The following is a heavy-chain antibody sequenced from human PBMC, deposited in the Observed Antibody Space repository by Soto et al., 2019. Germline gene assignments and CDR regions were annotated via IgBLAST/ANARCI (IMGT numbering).Heavy chain of an antibody. D-gene: IGHD6-13*01. CDR2: ISDNGVIT. CDR1: GFTFSTYG. CDR3: AKGGRTWYGLDS. J-gene: IGHJ4*02. Sequence: EVRLLESGGGLAQPGGSLRLSYAGSGFTFSTYGMSWVRQAPGKGLEWVSGISDNGVITYYADSVKGRFTISKDNSKRTVFLQRNSLRAEDTAAYFCAKGGRTWYGLDSWGQGTLVTVSS. V-gene: IGHV3-23*01.